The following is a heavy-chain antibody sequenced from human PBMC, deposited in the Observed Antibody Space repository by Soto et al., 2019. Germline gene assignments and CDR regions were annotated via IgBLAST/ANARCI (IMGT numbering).Heavy chain of an antibody. V-gene: IGHV3-23*01. J-gene: IGHJ4*02. D-gene: IGHD1-26*01. CDR3: ATSLCNHWEYYFFNC. Sequence: EVQLLESGADLIQPGGSLRLSCAASGFPFSEHSMSWVRQAPGKGLEWVSGLSGSGQSRYYADSVQGRFTISRDNRRRSLFLQMDSRRAEDTAVYYRATSLCNHWEYYFFNCWGRGTLVTVSS. CDR1: GFPFSEHS. CDR2: LSGSGQSR.